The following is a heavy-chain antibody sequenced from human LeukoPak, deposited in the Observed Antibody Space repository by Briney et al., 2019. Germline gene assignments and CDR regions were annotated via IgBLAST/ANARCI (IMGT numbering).Heavy chain of an antibody. CDR2: IYHSGST. J-gene: IGHJ4*02. V-gene: IGHV4-30-2*01. Sequence: SETLSLTCAVSGGSISCGGYSWSWIRQPPGKGLEWIGYIYHSGSTYYNPSLKSRVTISVDRSKNQFSLKLSSVTAADTAVYYCARVKRGSGSYYYDYWGQGTLVTVSS. D-gene: IGHD3-10*01. CDR3: ARVKRGSGSYYYDY. CDR1: GGSISCGGYS.